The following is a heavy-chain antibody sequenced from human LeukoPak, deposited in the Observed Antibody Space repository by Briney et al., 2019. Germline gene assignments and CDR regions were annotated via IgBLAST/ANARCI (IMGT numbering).Heavy chain of an antibody. CDR2: IYYSGST. D-gene: IGHD3-3*01. CDR1: GGSISSYY. V-gene: IGHV4-59*01. J-gene: IGHJ4*02. Sequence: PSETQSLTCTVSGGSISSYYWSWIRQPPGKGLEWIGYIYYSGSTNYNPSLKSRVTISVDTSKNQFSLKLSSVTAADTAVYYCARVGGDFWSGYDYWGQGTLVTVSS. CDR3: ARVGGDFWSGYDY.